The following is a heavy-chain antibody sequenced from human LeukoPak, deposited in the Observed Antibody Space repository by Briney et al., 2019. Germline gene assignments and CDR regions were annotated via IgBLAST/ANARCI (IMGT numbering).Heavy chain of an antibody. CDR2: ISSSGSTI. D-gene: IGHD6-19*01. CDR3: AKETSVAGTYYYYYGMDV. CDR1: GFTFSDYY. Sequence: GGSLRLSCAASGFTFSDYYMSWIRQATGKGLVWVSYISSSGSTIYYADSVKGRFTISRDNAKNSLYLQMNSLRAEDTAVYYCAKETSVAGTYYYYYGMDVWGQGTTVTVSS. J-gene: IGHJ6*02. V-gene: IGHV3-11*01.